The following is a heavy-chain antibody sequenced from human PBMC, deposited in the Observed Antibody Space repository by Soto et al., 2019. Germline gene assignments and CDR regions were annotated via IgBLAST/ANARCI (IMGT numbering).Heavy chain of an antibody. CDR3: AGGPISSRFFDWLQPFDP. CDR2: FDPEDGKT. Sequence: SVKVSCKVSGYPLTELTMHWVRQAPGKGLEWMGGFDPEDGKTIYAQKFRDIVTMTEDTSTDTAFVELSSLRSEDTAVYYCAGGPISSRFFDWLQPFDPWGQGTLVTVSS. D-gene: IGHD3-3*01. V-gene: IGHV1-24*01. J-gene: IGHJ5*02. CDR1: GYPLTELT.